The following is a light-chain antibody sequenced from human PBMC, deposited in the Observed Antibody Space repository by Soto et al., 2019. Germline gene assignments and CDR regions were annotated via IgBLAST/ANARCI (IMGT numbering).Light chain of an antibody. CDR3: QKYDSAPRT. CDR2: AAS. V-gene: IGKV1-27*01. J-gene: IGKJ1*01. CDR1: RGIYNY. Sequence: DVQVTQSPASLSASVGDRVNISCRTSRGIYNYLAWYQQKSGQIPKLLINAASSLQSGVPSRFSGSGSGTDFTLSISSLQPEDVATYYCQKYDSAPRTFDQGTNVEIK.